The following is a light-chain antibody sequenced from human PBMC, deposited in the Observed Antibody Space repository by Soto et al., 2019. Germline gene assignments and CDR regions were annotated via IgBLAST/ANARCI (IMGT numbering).Light chain of an antibody. CDR2: DVS. Sequence: DIQMPQSPSSLSASIGDRVTITCQASQDVNNSLNWYQQKPRKAPNLLIYDVSNLGTGIPSRFRGSGSGTDFTFTISRLQPEDIGTYYCQQYYKVPVTFGQGTRLEI. J-gene: IGKJ5*01. CDR3: QQYYKVPVT. CDR1: QDVNNS. V-gene: IGKV1-33*01.